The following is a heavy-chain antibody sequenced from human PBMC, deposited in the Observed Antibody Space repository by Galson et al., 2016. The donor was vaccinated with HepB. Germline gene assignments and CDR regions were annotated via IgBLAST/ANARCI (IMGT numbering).Heavy chain of an antibody. D-gene: IGHD3-10*01. V-gene: IGHV3-21*03. Sequence: SLRLSCAASGFTFSNYTMNWVRQAPGKGLEWVSSIRSSGSFIYYGDSVKGRFTISRDNAKNSLYLQMNSLKMEDTAVHYCTTDDAMVRGVIGAFDVWGQGTMVTVSS. CDR1: GFTFSNYT. CDR2: IRSSGSFI. CDR3: TTDDAMVRGVIGAFDV. J-gene: IGHJ3*01.